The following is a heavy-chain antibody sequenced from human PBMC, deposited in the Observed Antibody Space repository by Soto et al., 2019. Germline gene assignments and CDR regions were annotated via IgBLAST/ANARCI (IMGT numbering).Heavy chain of an antibody. J-gene: IGHJ4*02. CDR1: GGSISSSIYY. V-gene: IGHV4-39*01. CDR3: ARYGNYVRDGYNPPLLDY. Sequence: PSETLSLTCTVSGGSISSSIYYWGWIRQPPGKGLEWIGSIYYSGSTYYNPSLKSRVTISVDTSKNQFSLKLSSVTAADTAVYYCARYGNYVRDGYNPPLLDYWGQGTLVTVSS. CDR2: IYYSGST. D-gene: IGHD3-16*01.